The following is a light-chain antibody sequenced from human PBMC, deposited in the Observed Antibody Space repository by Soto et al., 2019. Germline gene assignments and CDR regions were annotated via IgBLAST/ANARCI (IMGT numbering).Light chain of an antibody. Sequence: QLVLTQSPSASASLGASVNLTCTLTGGHSTYSIGWHQQQPQRGPRFLMRLNSDGSHSTGDGIPDRFSGSSSGAERFLTISSLQSEDEADYYCQTWGRGIVVFGGGTKLTVL. J-gene: IGLJ2*01. V-gene: IGLV4-69*02. CDR3: QTWGRGIVV. CDR2: LNSDGSH. CDR1: GGHSTYS.